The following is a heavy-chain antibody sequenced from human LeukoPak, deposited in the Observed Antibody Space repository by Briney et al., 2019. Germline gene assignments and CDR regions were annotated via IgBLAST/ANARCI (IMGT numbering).Heavy chain of an antibody. J-gene: IGHJ4*02. D-gene: IGHD2-15*01. V-gene: IGHV3-48*01. CDR1: GFTFSDYN. CDR3: ARVTVGFDY. Sequence: PGGSLRLSCAASGFTFSDYNMNWVRQVPGKGLESVSYMSRSGDIIYYAGSVKGRFTISRDNAKNSLYLQMNSLRAEDTAIYYCARVTVGFDYWGQGTLVTVSS. CDR2: MSRSGDII.